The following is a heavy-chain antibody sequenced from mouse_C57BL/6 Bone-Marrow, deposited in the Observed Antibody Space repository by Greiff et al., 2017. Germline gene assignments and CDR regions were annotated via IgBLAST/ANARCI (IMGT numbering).Heavy chain of an antibody. V-gene: IGHV1-19*01. CDR2: INPYNGGT. CDR1: GYTFTDYY. CDR3: ANNWAWFAY. D-gene: IGHD4-1*01. J-gene: IGHJ3*01. Sequence: VQLQQSGPVLVKPGASVKMSCKASGYTFTDYYMNWVKQSHGKSLEWIGVINPYNGGTSYNQTFKGKATLTVDKSSSTAYMELNSLTSEDSAVYYWANNWAWFAYWGQGTLVTVSA.